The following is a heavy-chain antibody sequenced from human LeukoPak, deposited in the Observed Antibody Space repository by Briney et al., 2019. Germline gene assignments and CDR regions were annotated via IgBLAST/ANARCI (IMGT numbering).Heavy chain of an antibody. Sequence: SETLSLTCAVSGGSISSGGYSWSWLRQPRGKGLEWIGYIYHSGSTYYHPSLKSRVTISVDRSKNQFSLKLGSVTAADTAVYYCARGEALRYFDVWGQGTLVTVSS. V-gene: IGHV4-30-2*01. CDR2: IYHSGST. D-gene: IGHD3-9*01. CDR3: ARGEALRYFDV. CDR1: GGSISSGGYS. J-gene: IGHJ4*02.